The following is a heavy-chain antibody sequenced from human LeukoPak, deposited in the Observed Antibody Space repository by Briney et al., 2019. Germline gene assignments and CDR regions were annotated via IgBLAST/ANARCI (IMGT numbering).Heavy chain of an antibody. CDR3: ASPDNPGTAAAGPHLDY. V-gene: IGHV1-69*04. Sequence: SVKVSCKASGGTFSSYAISWVRQAPGQGLEWMGRIIPILGIANYAQKFQGRVTITADKSTSTAYMELSSLRSEDTAVYYCASPDNPGTAAAGPHLDYWGQGTLVTVSS. J-gene: IGHJ4*02. CDR2: IIPILGIA. CDR1: GGTFSSYA. D-gene: IGHD6-13*01.